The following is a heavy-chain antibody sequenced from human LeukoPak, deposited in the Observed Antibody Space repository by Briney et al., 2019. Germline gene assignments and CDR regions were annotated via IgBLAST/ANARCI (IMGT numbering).Heavy chain of an antibody. CDR2: ISSSGSTI. D-gene: IGHD2-2*01. J-gene: IGHJ6*03. V-gene: IGHV3-11*01. CDR1: GFTFSDYY. Sequence: PGGSLRLFCAASGFTFSDYYMSWIRQAPGKGLEWVSYISSSGSTIYYADSVKGRFTISRDNAKNSLYLQMNSLRAEDTAVYYCARVLSFYYYYMDVWGKGTAVTVSS. CDR3: ARVLSFYYYYMDV.